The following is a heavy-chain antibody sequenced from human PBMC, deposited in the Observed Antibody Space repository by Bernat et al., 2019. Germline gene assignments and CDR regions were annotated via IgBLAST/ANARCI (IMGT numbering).Heavy chain of an antibody. CDR2: ISYDGSNK. CDR3: AKVPWERFSGPRSWFDP. CDR1: GFTFSSHA. Sequence: QVQLVESGGGVVQPGGSLRLSCAASGFTFSSHAMHWVRQAPGKGLEWVAIISYDGSNKYYADSVKGRFTISRDNSKNTLYLQMNSLRAEDTAVYYCAKVPWERFSGPRSWFDPWGQGTLVTVSS. V-gene: IGHV3-30*01. J-gene: IGHJ5*02. D-gene: IGHD3-3*01.